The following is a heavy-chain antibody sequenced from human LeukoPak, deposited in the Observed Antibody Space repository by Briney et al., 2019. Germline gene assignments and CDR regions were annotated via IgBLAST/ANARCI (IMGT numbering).Heavy chain of an antibody. V-gene: IGHV4-34*01. CDR3: AKSNGYGLVDI. D-gene: IGHD3-10*01. Sequence: KPSETLSLICALYGGSFSGYYWSWMRQSPGKGLDWIREINHSGSTNYNPSLKSRVTISVDTSKNQYSLKLSSVTAADTAVYYCAKSNGYGLVDIWGQGTMVTVSS. CDR1: GGSFSGYY. J-gene: IGHJ3*02. CDR2: INHSGST.